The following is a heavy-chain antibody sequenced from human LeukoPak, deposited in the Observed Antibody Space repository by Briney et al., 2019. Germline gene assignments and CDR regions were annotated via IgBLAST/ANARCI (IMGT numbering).Heavy chain of an antibody. V-gene: IGHV3-74*01. J-gene: IGHJ4*02. Sequence: GGSLRLSCAASGFTFSSDWMHCGRQAPGKGRVWVSRINTDVSSTSYVDSVKGRFTISRDNAKNTLYLQMNSLRADDTGVYHCASGTIPDYWGQGTLVTVSS. D-gene: IGHD2-2*01. CDR2: INTDVSST. CDR3: ASGTIPDY. CDR1: GFTFSSDW.